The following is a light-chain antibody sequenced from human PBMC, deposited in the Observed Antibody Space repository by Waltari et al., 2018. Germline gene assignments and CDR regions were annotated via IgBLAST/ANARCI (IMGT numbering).Light chain of an antibody. CDR3: QSYDGGIWV. J-gene: IGLJ3*02. V-gene: IGLV6-57*04. Sequence: FMLTQPHSVSESPGKTVTISCTRNSGSIGRNYVHWYHQRPGGAPTIVIFEDDQRPSGVPDRFSGSFDSASNSASLTLSGLEIEDEGDYYCQSYDGGIWVFGGGTRLTVL. CDR1: SGSIGRNY. CDR2: EDD.